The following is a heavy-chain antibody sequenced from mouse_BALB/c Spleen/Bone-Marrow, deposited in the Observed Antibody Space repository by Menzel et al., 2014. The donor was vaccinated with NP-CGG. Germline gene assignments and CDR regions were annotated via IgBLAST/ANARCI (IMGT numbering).Heavy chain of an antibody. V-gene: IGHV1S135*01. CDR1: GYAFTSYN. Sequence: VQLKQSGPELVKPRASVKVSCKASGYAFTSYNMYWVKQSRGESLEWIGYIDPYNGGTYYNQKFKGKATLTVDKSSSTAYMHLNSLTSEDSAVYYCARNLGYGYFDYWAQGTTLTVSS. J-gene: IGHJ2*01. CDR2: IDPYNGGT. CDR3: ARNLGYGYFDY. D-gene: IGHD3-1*01.